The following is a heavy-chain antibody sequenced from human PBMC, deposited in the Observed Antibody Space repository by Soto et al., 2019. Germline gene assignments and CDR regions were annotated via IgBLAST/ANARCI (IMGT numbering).Heavy chain of an antibody. D-gene: IGHD2-15*01. Sequence: SETLSLTCTVSGGSISSYYWSWIRQPPGKGLEWIGHIYYTGSTNYNPSLESRLTISVDTSKNQFSLKLTSVTAADTAVYYCARDKKYCSGDKCSYFDYWGQGTLVTVSS. CDR1: GGSISSYY. J-gene: IGHJ4*02. V-gene: IGHV4-59*01. CDR3: ARDKKYCSGDKCSYFDY. CDR2: IYYTGST.